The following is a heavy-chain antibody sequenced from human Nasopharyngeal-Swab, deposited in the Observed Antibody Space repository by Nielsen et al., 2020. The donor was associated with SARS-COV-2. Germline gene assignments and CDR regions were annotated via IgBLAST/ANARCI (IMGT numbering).Heavy chain of an antibody. CDR3: ARGFWGRTTGTTRYDAFDI. Sequence: QSAGRGRWGLGGIIPIFGTANYAQKFQGRVTITADESTSTAYMELSSLRSEDTAVYYCARGFWGRTTGTTRYDAFDIWGQGTMVTVSS. CDR2: IIPIFGTA. V-gene: IGHV1-69*01. J-gene: IGHJ3*02. D-gene: IGHD1-1*01.